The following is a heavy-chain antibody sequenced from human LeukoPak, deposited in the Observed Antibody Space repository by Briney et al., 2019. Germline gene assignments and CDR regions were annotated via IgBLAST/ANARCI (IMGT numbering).Heavy chain of an antibody. Sequence: PGGSLRLSCAASGFTFSSYSMNWVRQAPGKGLEWVSSISSSSSYIYYADSVKGRFTISRDNAKNSLYLQMNSLRAEDTAVYYCARDLADSYISPEYDYWGQGTLVTVSS. J-gene: IGHJ4*02. D-gene: IGHD5-18*01. CDR3: ARDLADSYISPEYDY. CDR1: GFTFSSYS. V-gene: IGHV3-21*01. CDR2: ISSSSSYI.